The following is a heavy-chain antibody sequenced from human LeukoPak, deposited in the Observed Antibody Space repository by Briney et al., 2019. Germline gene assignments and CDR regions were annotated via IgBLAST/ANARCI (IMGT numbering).Heavy chain of an antibody. Sequence: GGSLRLSCAASSFASGFTFSDYAVSWVRQAPGKGPEWVASVNGPGATTSYADSVRGRFTIPRDNSKNTVYLQMISLGADDTAVYFCAKAPATGEGYYFYYMDVWGKGTTVTVSS. CDR2: VNGPGATT. D-gene: IGHD7-27*01. V-gene: IGHV3-23*01. CDR3: AKAPATGEGYYFYYMDV. J-gene: IGHJ6*03. CDR1: GFTFSDYA.